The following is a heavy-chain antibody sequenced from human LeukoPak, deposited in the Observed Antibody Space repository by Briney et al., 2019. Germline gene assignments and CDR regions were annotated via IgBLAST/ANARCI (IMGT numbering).Heavy chain of an antibody. V-gene: IGHV3-23*01. Sequence: GGSLRLSCAASGFTFSNFGMSWVRQAPGKGLEWVSGISGSGDSTYYADSVKGRFTISRDNSKNTLYLQMNSLRAEDTAVYYCAKDPSSGGSCYWGQGTLVTVSS. CDR2: ISGSGDST. D-gene: IGHD2-15*01. J-gene: IGHJ4*02. CDR1: GFTFSNFG. CDR3: AKDPSSGGSCY.